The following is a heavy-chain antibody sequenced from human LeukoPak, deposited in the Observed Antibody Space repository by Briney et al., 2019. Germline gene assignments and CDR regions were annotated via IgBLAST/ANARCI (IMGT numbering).Heavy chain of an antibody. Sequence: GGSLRLSCAVSGFTFSSYWMSWVRQAPGKGLEWVSNIKQDGSEKYYVDSVKGRFTISRDNAKNSLYLQTNSLRAEDTAVYYCARDPPYDFWSGYYPGNYYYYMDVWGKGTTVTVSS. CDR3: ARDPPYDFWSGYYPGNYYYYMDV. CDR2: IKQDGSEK. V-gene: IGHV3-7*01. D-gene: IGHD3-3*01. CDR1: GFTFSSYW. J-gene: IGHJ6*03.